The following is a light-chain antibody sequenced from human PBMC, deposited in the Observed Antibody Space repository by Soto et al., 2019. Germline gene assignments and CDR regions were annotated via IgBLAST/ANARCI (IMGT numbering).Light chain of an antibody. CDR2: GVS. CDR1: RSDIGSHNY. V-gene: IGLV2-14*01. CDR3: ISYTGSSTSYV. J-gene: IGLJ1*01. Sequence: QSALTQPASVSGSPGQSITISCSGTRSDIGSHNYVAWYQQFPGKTPKILIYGVSNRPSGVSSRFSGSKSGNTASLTISGLQAEDEADYYCISYTGSSTSYVFGSGTKV.